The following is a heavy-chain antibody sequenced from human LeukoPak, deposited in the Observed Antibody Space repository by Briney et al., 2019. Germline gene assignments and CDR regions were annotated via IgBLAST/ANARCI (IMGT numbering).Heavy chain of an antibody. CDR3: AKPGGMYYYDSSATYYFDY. D-gene: IGHD3-22*01. Sequence: GGSLRLSCAASGFTFSSYGMHWVRQAPGKGLEWVAFIRYDGSNKCYADSVKGRFTISRDNSKNTLYLQMNSLRAEDTAVYYCAKPGGMYYYDSSATYYFDYWGQGTLVTVSS. J-gene: IGHJ4*02. V-gene: IGHV3-30*02. CDR1: GFTFSSYG. CDR2: IRYDGSNK.